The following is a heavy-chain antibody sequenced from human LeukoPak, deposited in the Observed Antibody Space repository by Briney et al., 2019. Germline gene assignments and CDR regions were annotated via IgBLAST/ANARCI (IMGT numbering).Heavy chain of an antibody. J-gene: IGHJ4*02. D-gene: IGHD5-18*01. CDR2: IWYDGSNK. CDR1: GFTFSSYG. V-gene: IGHV3-33*06. Sequence: PGRSLRLSCAASGFTFSSYGMHWVRQAPGKGLEWVAVIWYDGSNKYYADSVKGRFTISRDNSMNTLYLQMNSLRAEDTAVYYCAKDWGYTTMVSYYFDYWGQGALVTVSS. CDR3: AKDWGYTTMVSYYFDY.